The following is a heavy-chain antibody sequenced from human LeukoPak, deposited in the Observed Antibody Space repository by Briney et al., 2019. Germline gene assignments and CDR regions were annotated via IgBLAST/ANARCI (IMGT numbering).Heavy chain of an antibody. J-gene: IGHJ4*02. CDR1: GFTFSNYW. CDR2: INGDGSST. Sequence: GGSLRLSCAAAGFTFSNYWMHWVRQAPGKGLVWVSRINGDGSSTTYADSVKGRFTISRENAKNTLCLQVNSLRAEDTAVYYCAREFSSGWTHFDYWGQGTLVTVSS. D-gene: IGHD6-19*01. CDR3: AREFSSGWTHFDY. V-gene: IGHV3-74*03.